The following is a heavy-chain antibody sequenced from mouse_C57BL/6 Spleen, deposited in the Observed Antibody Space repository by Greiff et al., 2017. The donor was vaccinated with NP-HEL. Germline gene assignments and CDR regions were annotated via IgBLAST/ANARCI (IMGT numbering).Heavy chain of an antibody. D-gene: IGHD2-4*01. Sequence: EVMLVESGGGLVKPGGSLKLSCAASGFTFSSYAMSWVRQTPEKRLEWVATISDGGSYTYYPDNVKGRFTISRDNAKNDLYLQMSHLKSEDTAMYYCARGDDYDRVYAMDYWGQGTSVTVSS. J-gene: IGHJ4*01. V-gene: IGHV5-4*03. CDR1: GFTFSSYA. CDR3: ARGDDYDRVYAMDY. CDR2: ISDGGSYT.